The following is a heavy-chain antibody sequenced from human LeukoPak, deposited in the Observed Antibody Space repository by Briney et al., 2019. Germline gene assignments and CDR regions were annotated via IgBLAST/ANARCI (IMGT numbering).Heavy chain of an antibody. CDR2: IIPIFGTA. CDR1: GGTFSSYA. D-gene: IGHD2-2*01. J-gene: IGHJ6*02. Sequence: SVKVSCKASGGTFSSYAISWVRQAPGQGLEWMGGIIPIFGTANYAQKFQGRVTITADESTSTAYMELSSLRSEDTAVYYCARAGWLYSTSDYYYYGMDVWGQGTTVTVSS. V-gene: IGHV1-69*13. CDR3: ARAGWLYSTSDYYYYGMDV.